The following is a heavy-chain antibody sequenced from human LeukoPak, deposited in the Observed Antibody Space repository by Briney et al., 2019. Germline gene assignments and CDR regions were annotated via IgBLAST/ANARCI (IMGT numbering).Heavy chain of an antibody. D-gene: IGHD4-23*01. Sequence: PGGSLRLSCAASGFTFGSYAMSWVRQAPGKGLEWVSTISGGGGSTYYADSVTGRFSISRDNSKNTLSLQMSSLSAEDTAVYYCTTDYGGNSGFDYWGQGTLVTVSS. CDR2: ISGGGGST. CDR1: GFTFGSYA. V-gene: IGHV3-23*01. CDR3: TTDYGGNSGFDY. J-gene: IGHJ4*02.